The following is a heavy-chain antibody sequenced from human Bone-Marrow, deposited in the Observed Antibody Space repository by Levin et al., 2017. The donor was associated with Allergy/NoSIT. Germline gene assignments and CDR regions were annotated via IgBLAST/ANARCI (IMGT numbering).Heavy chain of an antibody. CDR2: IIPIFGTA. D-gene: IGHD3-3*01. CDR1: GGTFSSYA. Sequence: EASVKVSCKASGGTFSSYAISWVRQAPGQGLEWMGGIIPIFGTANYAQKFQGRVTITADESTSTAYMELSSLRSEDTAVYYCASPRPGVVPGLYYFDYWGQGTLVTVSS. CDR3: ASPRPGVVPGLYYFDY. J-gene: IGHJ4*02. V-gene: IGHV1-69*13.